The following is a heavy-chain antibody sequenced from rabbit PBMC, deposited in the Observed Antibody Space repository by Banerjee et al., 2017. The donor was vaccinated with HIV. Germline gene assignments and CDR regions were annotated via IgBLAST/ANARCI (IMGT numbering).Heavy chain of an antibody. D-gene: IGHD2-1*01. CDR3: VREWGIPTMTIGL. Sequence: QSLEESGGDLVKPGASLTLTCTASGFTISSYYYMCWVRQAPGKGLEWIACINTSSGNTVYATWAKGRFTISKTSWTTVTLQMTSLTAADTATYFCVREWGIPTMTIGLWGQGTLVTVS. J-gene: IGHJ3*01. CDR1: GFTISSYYY. V-gene: IGHV1S40*01. CDR2: INTSSGNT.